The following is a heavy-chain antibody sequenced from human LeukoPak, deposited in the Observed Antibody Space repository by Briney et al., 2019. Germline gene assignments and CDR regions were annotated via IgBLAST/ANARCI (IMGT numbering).Heavy chain of an antibody. V-gene: IGHV3-33*01. CDR2: IWYDGSNK. Sequence: RAGGSLRLSCAASGFTFSGFGMHWVRQAPGKGLEWVAVIWYDGSNKYYADSVKGRFTISRDNPENTLYVQMNSLRAEDTAVYYCARGRGADYGGNSGYFDYWGQGTLVTVSS. J-gene: IGHJ4*02. CDR3: ARGRGADYGGNSGYFDY. CDR1: GFTFSGFG. D-gene: IGHD4-23*01.